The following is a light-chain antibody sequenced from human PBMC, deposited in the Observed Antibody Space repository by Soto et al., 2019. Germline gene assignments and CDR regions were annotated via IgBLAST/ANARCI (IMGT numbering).Light chain of an antibody. CDR3: QQYGSSPRT. CDR1: QSVSSSY. V-gene: IGKV3-20*01. CDR2: GAS. Sequence: EIVLTQSPGTLSLSPGERATLSCRASQSVSSSYLAWYQQKPGQAPRLLIYGASSRATGIPDRFSSSGSGKDFTLTISRMESEDCAVYYCQQYGSSPRTFGQGTKVDI. J-gene: IGKJ1*01.